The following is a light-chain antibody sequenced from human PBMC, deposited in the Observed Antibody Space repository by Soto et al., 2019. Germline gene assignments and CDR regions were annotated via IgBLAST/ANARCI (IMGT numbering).Light chain of an antibody. CDR1: QSINIW. CDR2: KAS. Sequence: DIQMTQSPSTLSASVGDRVTITCRASQSINIWLAWYQQKPGRAPKLLIYKASTLESGVPSRFSGTGSGTEFTLTITSLQPDDSATYYCQQYNSYSWTCGRGTKVDIK. V-gene: IGKV1-5*03. CDR3: QQYNSYSWT. J-gene: IGKJ1*01.